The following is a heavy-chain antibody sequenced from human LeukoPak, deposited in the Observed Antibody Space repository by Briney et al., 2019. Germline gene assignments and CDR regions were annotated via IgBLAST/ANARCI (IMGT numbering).Heavy chain of an antibody. CDR2: FYISGSR. D-gene: IGHD6-13*01. V-gene: IGHV4-4*07. CDR3: ARDWGIEAMGGHFYYYGMDV. J-gene: IGHJ6*02. Sequence: SETLSLPCTVSGGSLSCYYWSWVRQPAGKGLEWIGRFYISGSRKYNPSLKSRVTMSVDTSNNQFSLELTSVTAADTAVYYCARDWGIEAMGGHFYYYGMDVWGQGTTVTVS. CDR1: GGSLSCYY.